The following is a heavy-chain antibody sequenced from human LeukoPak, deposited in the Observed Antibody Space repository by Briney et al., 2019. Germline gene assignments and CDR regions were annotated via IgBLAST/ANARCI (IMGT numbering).Heavy chain of an antibody. V-gene: IGHV3-7*01. D-gene: IGHD1-26*01. CDR2: INQDGSEI. CDR3: ARDPAPPRSESSGGI. J-gene: IGHJ3*02. CDR1: GFTFSNYW. Sequence: PGGSLRLSCAASGFTFSNYWMSWVRQAPGKGLEWLANINQDGSEIYYVDSVKGRFTISRDNGKNSLYLQINSLRAEDTAVYYCARDPAPPRSESSGGIWGQGTMVTVSS.